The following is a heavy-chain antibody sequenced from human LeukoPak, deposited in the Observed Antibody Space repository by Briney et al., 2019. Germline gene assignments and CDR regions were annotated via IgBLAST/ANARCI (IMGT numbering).Heavy chain of an antibody. V-gene: IGHV1-69*04. CDR2: IIPILGIA. CDR3: AMTRSGSYLAYYFDY. CDR1: GGTFSSYA. D-gene: IGHD1-26*01. J-gene: IGHJ4*02. Sequence: ASVKVSCKASGGTFSSYAISWVRQAPGQGLEWMGRIIPILGIANYAQKFRGRVTITADKSTSTAYMELSSLRSEDTAVYYCAMTRSGSYLAYYFDYWGQGTLVTVSS.